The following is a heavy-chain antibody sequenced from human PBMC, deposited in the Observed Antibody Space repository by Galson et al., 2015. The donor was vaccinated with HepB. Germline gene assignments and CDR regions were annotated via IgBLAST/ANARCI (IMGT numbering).Heavy chain of an antibody. J-gene: IGHJ5*02. V-gene: IGHV4-59*01. D-gene: IGHD4-17*01. Sequence: SETLSLTCTVSGDSIGTYYWTWIRQSPGKGLEWIGYVSYTGSTNYNPSLKSRVTISIDTSKNQFSLRLSSLTAADTAVYYCARRASGDYGHHVDRWGQGILATVSS. CDR3: ARRASGDYGHHVDR. CDR1: GDSIGTYY. CDR2: VSYTGST.